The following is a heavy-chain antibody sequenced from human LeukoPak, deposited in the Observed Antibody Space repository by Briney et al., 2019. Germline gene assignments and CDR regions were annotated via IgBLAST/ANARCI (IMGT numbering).Heavy chain of an antibody. CDR3: ATHRRSGSGGSENAFEI. CDR1: GDSTSSSTYY. V-gene: IGHV4-39*01. CDR2: IYDSGTT. D-gene: IGHD5-12*01. J-gene: IGHJ3*02. Sequence: KTSETLSLTCTVSGDSTSSSTYYWDWIRQAPGKRLEWIGNIYDSGTTHYNPSLKSRVTISGDTSKNQFSLKLNSVTAADTAIYYCATHRRSGSGGSENAFEIWGQGTMVTVSS.